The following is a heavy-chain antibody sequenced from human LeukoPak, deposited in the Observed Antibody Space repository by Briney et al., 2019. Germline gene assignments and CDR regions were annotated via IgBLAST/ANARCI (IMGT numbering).Heavy chain of an antibody. D-gene: IGHD5-18*01. Sequence: SETLSLTCTVSGGSISSYYGSWIRQPPGKGLEWIGYIYYSGGTNYNPSLKSRVTISVDTSKNQFSLKLSSVTAADTAMYYCARHSSRGYSYDFDYWGQGTLVTVSS. CDR3: ARHSSRGYSYDFDY. J-gene: IGHJ4*02. CDR2: IYYSGGT. CDR1: GGSISSYY. V-gene: IGHV4-59*08.